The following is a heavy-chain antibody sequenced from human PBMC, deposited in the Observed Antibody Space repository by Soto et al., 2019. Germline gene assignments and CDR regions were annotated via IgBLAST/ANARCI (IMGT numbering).Heavy chain of an antibody. Sequence: QVHLVQSGAEMKKPGSSVKVSCKVSGGDLRNSGISWVRQAPGQGLEWMGGIFPLLAMVDYSQKFQGRVTITADEPTNTAYMDLGSLRSADTAVYSCAKGDGAGFKSWGQGTLVIVSS. J-gene: IGHJ4*02. V-gene: IGHV1-69*04. D-gene: IGHD1-26*01. CDR3: AKGDGAGFKS. CDR2: IFPLLAMV. CDR1: GGDLRNSG.